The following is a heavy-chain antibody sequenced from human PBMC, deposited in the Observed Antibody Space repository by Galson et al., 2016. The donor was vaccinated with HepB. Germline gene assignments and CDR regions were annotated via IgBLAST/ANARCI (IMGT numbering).Heavy chain of an antibody. CDR3: ARDLSDIVVEPVGTGYYYGMDV. CDR1: EFTFSISW. V-gene: IGHV3-7*01. CDR2: INQDGSER. Sequence: SLRLSCAASEFTFSISWMTWLRQAPGKGLEWVATINQDGSERYYVDSVKGRFTISRDDPKNSLFLQMNSLRVEDTAVYYCARDLSDIVVEPVGTGYYYGMDVWGQGTTVTVSS. D-gene: IGHD2-2*01. J-gene: IGHJ6*02.